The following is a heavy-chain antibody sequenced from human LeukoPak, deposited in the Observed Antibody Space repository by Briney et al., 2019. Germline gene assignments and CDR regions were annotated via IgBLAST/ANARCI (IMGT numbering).Heavy chain of an antibody. D-gene: IGHD3-9*01. J-gene: IGHJ4*02. CDR2: LRGSGGST. V-gene: IGHV3-23*01. CDR3: AKVRSDYYDILTGNYNPLFDY. Sequence: GGSLRLSCAASGFTFSSYAMSWVRQAPGKGLEWVSALRGSGGSTYYADSVKGRFTISRDNSRNTLFLQMNSLRAEDTAVYYCAKVRSDYYDILTGNYNPLFDYWGQGTLVTVSS. CDR1: GFTFSSYA.